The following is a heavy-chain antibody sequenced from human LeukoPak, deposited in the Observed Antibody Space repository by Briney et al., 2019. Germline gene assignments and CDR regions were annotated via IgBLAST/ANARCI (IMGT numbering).Heavy chain of an antibody. V-gene: IGHV1-69*06. J-gene: IGHJ6*04. CDR3: ASKGIAVAGTYYYYGMDV. D-gene: IGHD6-19*01. CDR1: GGTFSSYA. CDR2: IIPIFGTA. Sequence: GASVKVSCKASGGTFSSYAISWVRQAPGQGLEGMGGIIPIFGTANYAQKFQGRVTITADKSTSTAYMELSSLRSEDTAVYYCASKGIAVAGTYYYYGMDVWGKGTTVTVSS.